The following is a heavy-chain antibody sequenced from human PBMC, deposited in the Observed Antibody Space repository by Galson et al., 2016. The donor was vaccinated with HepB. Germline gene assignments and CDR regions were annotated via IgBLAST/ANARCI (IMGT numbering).Heavy chain of an antibody. CDR2: VYSGGST. D-gene: IGHD5-24*01. CDR1: GFTVSSNY. V-gene: IGHV3-53*01. J-gene: IGHJ4*02. Sequence: SLRLSCAASGFTVSSNYMSWVRQAPGKGLEWVSVVYSGGSTYYADSVKGRFTLSRDHYKNTLYLQMNSLRAEDTAIYYCSVEPLQDFDFWGQGTLVTVSS. CDR3: SVEPLQDFDF.